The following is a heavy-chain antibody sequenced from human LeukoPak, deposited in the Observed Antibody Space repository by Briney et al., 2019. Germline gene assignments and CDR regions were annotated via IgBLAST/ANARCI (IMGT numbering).Heavy chain of an antibody. CDR3: ARFGGRYAFDY. D-gene: IGHD3-3*01. V-gene: IGHV3-48*03. CDR1: GFTPCSDE. Sequence: PRGSLRLSCAPSGFTPCSDEMNWVRQAPEKGQGRVSYISSSRSTIYYADAVKGRFTISRDNPNNSLYLQMNSLRAEDTAVYYCARFGGRYAFDYWGQGTLVTVSS. CDR2: ISSSRSTI. J-gene: IGHJ4*02.